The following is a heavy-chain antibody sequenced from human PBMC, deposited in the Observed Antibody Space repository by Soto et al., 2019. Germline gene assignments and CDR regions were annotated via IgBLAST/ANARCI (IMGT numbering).Heavy chain of an antibody. CDR1: GYTFTSYA. CDR3: ARDAYSSSWPIPLDY. V-gene: IGHV1-3*01. D-gene: IGHD6-13*01. Sequence: ASVKVSCKASGYTFTSYAMHWVRQAPGQRLEWMGWINAGNGNTKYSQKFQGRVTITRDTSASTAYMELSSLRSEDMAVYYCARDAYSSSWPIPLDYWGQGTLVTVS. J-gene: IGHJ4*02. CDR2: INAGNGNT.